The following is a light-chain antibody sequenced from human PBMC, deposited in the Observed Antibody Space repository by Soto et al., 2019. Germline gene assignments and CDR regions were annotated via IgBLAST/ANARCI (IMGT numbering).Light chain of an antibody. CDR2: DAS. Sequence: DIVLTQSPATLSLSPGERATLSCRASQSVRSYLGWYQQRPGQAPRLLIYDASNRATGIPARFSGSRSGTDFTLSISSLEPEDFAVYYCQQGGTFGQGTRLEIK. CDR3: QQGGT. V-gene: IGKV3-11*01. J-gene: IGKJ5*01. CDR1: QSVRSY.